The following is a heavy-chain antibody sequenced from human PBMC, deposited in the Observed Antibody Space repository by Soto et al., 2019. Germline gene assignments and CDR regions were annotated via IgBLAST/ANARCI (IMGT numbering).Heavy chain of an antibody. Sequence: QVHLVESGGGVVQPGTSLRLSCSASGFTFSGYGVHWVRQAPGKGLEWVATISYDATATYYSASVKGRFTISRDNSKNTLFLQMSRLRTEDTAMYYCAKGSEWLVPCDFDYGGQGTLFTVSS. CDR3: AKGSEWLVPCDFDY. J-gene: IGHJ4*02. D-gene: IGHD6-19*01. CDR2: ISYDATAT. V-gene: IGHV3-30*18. CDR1: GFTFSGYG.